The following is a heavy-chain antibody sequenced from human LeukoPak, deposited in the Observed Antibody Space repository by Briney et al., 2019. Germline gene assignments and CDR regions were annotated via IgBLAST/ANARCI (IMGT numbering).Heavy chain of an antibody. D-gene: IGHD6-19*01. CDR3: VRVGSGATRADTLDL. J-gene: IGHJ3*01. V-gene: IGHV3-21*01. CDR1: GFTFSAYS. CDR2: VGAAGSHI. Sequence: NPGGSLRLSCAASGFTFSAYSMNWVRQAPGEGLEWVSSVGAAGSHIYYADSMKGRFTISRDNAKSSLFLQMNSLRAEDTGIYYCVRVGSGATRADTLDLWGQGTMVTVSS.